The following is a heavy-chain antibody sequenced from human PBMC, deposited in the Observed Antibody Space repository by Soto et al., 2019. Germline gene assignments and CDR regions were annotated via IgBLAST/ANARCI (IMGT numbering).Heavy chain of an antibody. CDR1: GFTFGAYV. CDR2: ISYDGNNK. D-gene: IGHD3-3*01. J-gene: IGHJ4*02. CDR3: ARDGPHITILGYEDY. Sequence: GGSLRLSCAASGFTFGAYVMHWVRQAPGKGLEWVAHISYDGNNKYYADSVKGRFTISRDNFKNTLYLQMSSLRTDDTAVYYCARDGPHITILGYEDYWGQGNLVTVSS. V-gene: IGHV3-30-3*01.